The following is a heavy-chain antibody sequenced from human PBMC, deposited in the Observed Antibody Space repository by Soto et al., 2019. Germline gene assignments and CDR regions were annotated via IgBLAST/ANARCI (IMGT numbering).Heavy chain of an antibody. D-gene: IGHD5-12*01. Sequence: EVQLVESGGGLVQPGGSLRLSCAASGFTFSSYNMNWVRQAPGKGLEWVSSISSSSSYIYYADSVKGRFTISRDNAKTSLDLQRHGLRAEDTAVYYGASTRRDGYNTYYYYYGMDVWGQGTTVTVSS. CDR2: ISSSSSYI. V-gene: IGHV3-21*01. J-gene: IGHJ6*02. CDR3: ASTRRDGYNTYYYYYGMDV. CDR1: GFTFSSYN.